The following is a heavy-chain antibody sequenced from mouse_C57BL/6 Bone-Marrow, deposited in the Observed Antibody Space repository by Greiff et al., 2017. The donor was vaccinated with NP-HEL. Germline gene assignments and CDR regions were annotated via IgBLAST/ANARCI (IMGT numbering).Heavy chain of an antibody. J-gene: IGHJ3*01. Sequence: VQLQQSGPELVKPGASVTMSCKASGYTFTDYNMHWVKQSHGKSLEWIGYINPNNGGTSYNQTFKGKATLTVNKSSSTAYMELRSLTSEDSAVYYCAELGRDAYWGQGTLVTVSA. CDR1: GYTFTDYN. D-gene: IGHD4-1*01. CDR2: INPNNGGT. CDR3: AELGRDAY. V-gene: IGHV1-22*01.